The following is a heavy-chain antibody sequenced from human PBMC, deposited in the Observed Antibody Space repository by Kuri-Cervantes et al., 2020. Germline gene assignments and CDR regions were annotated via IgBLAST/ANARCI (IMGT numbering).Heavy chain of an antibody. CDR2: ISWNSGSI. J-gene: IGHJ3*02. Sequence: GGSLRLSCAASGFTFSSYWMHWVRQAPGKGLEWVLGISWNSGSIGYADSVKGRFTISRDNAKNSLYLQMNSLRAEDTALYYCAKAPKDASAFDIWGQGTMVTVSS. V-gene: IGHV3-9*01. CDR3: AKAPKDASAFDI. CDR1: GFTFSSYW.